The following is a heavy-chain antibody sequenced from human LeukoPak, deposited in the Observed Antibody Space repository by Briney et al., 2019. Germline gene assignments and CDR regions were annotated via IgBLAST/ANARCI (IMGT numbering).Heavy chain of an antibody. CDR2: IYYSGST. J-gene: IGHJ4*01. D-gene: IGHD6-19*01. CDR1: GGSISGYY. V-gene: IGHV4-59*08. CDR3: ARLASSGWSHCDY. Sequence: KRSETLSLTCTVSGGSISGYYWSWIRQPPGKGPEWIGYIYYSGSTNYNPSLKSRVTISVDTSKNQFSLKMNSVTAADTAVCYCARLASSGWSHCDYWGHGSLVTVSS.